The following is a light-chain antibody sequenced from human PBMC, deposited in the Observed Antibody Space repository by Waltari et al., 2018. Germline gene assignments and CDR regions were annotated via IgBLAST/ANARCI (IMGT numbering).Light chain of an antibody. V-gene: IGKV3-11*01. CDR2: DTS. CDR1: QSVSRY. CDR3: QQRSNWPPLLT. Sequence: EIVLTQSPATLSLSPGERATLSCRASQSVSRYLAWYQQKPGQAPMLLIYDTSSRATGIPARFSGSGSETDFTLTISSLEPEDSAVYYCQQRSNWPPLLTFGGGTKVEI. J-gene: IGKJ4*01.